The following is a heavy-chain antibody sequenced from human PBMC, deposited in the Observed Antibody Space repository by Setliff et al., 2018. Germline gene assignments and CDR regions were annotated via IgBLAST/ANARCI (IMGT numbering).Heavy chain of an antibody. CDR1: GGSISSMSYD. J-gene: IGHJ6*02. V-gene: IGHV4-39*07. D-gene: IGHD2-8*02. CDR2: IYYTGTT. Sequence: SETLSLTCTVSGGSISSMSYDWSWIRQPPGKGLEWIGSIYYTGTTNYSPSLKGRVTISVDTSKNQFFLRLTSMTPADTAVYYCARDRTAYSYGMDVWGQGTTVTVSS. CDR3: ARDRTAYSYGMDV.